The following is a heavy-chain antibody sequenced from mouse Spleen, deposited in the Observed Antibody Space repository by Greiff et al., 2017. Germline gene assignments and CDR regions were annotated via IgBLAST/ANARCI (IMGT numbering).Heavy chain of an antibody. V-gene: IGHV1-82*01. CDR3: ARSSVVAHWYFDV. J-gene: IGHJ1*01. CDR2: IYPGDGDT. Sequence: QVQLKESGPELVKPGASVKISCKASGYAFSSPWLNWGKQRPGKGLEWIGRIYPGDGDTNYNGKFKGKATLTADKSSSTAYMQLSSLTSEDSAVYFCARSSVVAHWYFDVWGAGTTVTVSS. D-gene: IGHD1-1*01. CDR1: GYAFSSPW.